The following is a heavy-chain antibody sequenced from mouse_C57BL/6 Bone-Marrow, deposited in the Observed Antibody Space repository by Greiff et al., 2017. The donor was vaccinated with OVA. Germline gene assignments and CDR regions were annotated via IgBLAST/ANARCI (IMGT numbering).Heavy chain of an antibody. D-gene: IGHD2-4*01. CDR3: ARDDYDYFDD. V-gene: IGHV14-3*01. CDR1: GFPIKNTY. J-gene: IGHJ2*01. Sequence: VQLQQSVAELVRPGASVKLSCTASGFPIKNTYMHWVKQRPEQGLEWIGRIDPANGNTKYAPQFQGKATITADTSSNTAYLQLSSLTSEDTAIYYCARDDYDYFDDWGQGTTLTVSS. CDR2: IDPANGNT.